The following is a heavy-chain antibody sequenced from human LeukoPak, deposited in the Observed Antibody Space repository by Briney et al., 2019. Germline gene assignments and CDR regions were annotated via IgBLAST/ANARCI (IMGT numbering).Heavy chain of an antibody. CDR1: GGSFSGYY. D-gene: IGHD6-13*01. CDR3: ARDYAIAAAGFDY. Sequence: SETLSLTCAVYGGSFSGYYWSWIRQPPGKGLEWIGEINHSGSTNYNPSLKSRVTISVDTSKKQFSLKLSSVTAADTAVYYCARDYAIAAAGFDYWGQGTLVTVSS. J-gene: IGHJ4*02. CDR2: INHSGST. V-gene: IGHV4-34*01.